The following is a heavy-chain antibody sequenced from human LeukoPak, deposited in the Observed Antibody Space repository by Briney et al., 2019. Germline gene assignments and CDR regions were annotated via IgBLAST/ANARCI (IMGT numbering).Heavy chain of an antibody. CDR1: GFTFSSHA. CDR3: AIDYFGSAPDASDI. J-gene: IGHJ3*02. CDR2: ISDSGGST. Sequence: GGSLRLSCAASGFTFSSHAMAWVSQAPGQGLEWVSGISDSGGSTHYADSVKGRYTISRDNSKNTLCLEMNSLRAEDTAAYYCAIDYFGSAPDASDIWGQGTMVTVSS. V-gene: IGHV3-23*01. D-gene: IGHD3-10*01.